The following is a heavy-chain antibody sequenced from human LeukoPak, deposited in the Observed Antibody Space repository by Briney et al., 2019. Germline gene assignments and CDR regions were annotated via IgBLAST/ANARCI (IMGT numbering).Heavy chain of an antibody. CDR2: IYTSGST. J-gene: IGHJ3*02. Sequence: PSQTLSLNCTVSGGSISSYYWSSIRQPAGKGLEWIGRIYTSGSTNYNPSLKSRVTMSVDTSKNQFSLKLSSVAAADTAVYYCARDPAHDYGDYTGTWTHTDDDAFDIWGQGTMVTVSS. CDR3: ARDPAHDYGDYTGTWTHTDDDAFDI. D-gene: IGHD4-17*01. V-gene: IGHV4-4*07. CDR1: GGSISSYY.